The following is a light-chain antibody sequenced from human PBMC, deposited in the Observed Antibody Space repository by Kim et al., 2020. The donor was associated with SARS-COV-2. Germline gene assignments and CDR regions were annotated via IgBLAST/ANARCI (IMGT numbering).Light chain of an antibody. CDR3: QQYGSSPRA. CDR1: QSVSSSY. J-gene: IGKJ2*01. V-gene: IGKV3-20*01. Sequence: LSPGERATLSCRASQSVSSSYLAWYQQKPGQAPRLLIYGASSRATGIPDRFSGSGSGTDFTLTISRLEPEDFAVYYCQQYGSSPRAFGQGTKLEI. CDR2: GAS.